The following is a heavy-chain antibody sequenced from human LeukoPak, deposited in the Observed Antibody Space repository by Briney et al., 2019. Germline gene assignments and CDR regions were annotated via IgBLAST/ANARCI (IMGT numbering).Heavy chain of an antibody. Sequence: PSETLSLTCTVSGGAISSYYWSWIRQPPGKGLEWIGYIYYSGSTNYNPSLKSRVTISVDTSKNQFSLKLSSVTASDTAAYYCARDGDWQQPQLWGQGTLVTVSS. D-gene: IGHD6-13*01. V-gene: IGHV4-59*01. CDR3: ARDGDWQQPQL. J-gene: IGHJ4*02. CDR2: IYYSGST. CDR1: GGAISSYY.